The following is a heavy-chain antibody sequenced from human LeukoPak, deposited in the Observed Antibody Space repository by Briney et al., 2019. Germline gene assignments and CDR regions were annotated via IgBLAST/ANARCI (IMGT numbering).Heavy chain of an antibody. CDR3: AKDRTRKRGARLPHLPDY. V-gene: IGHV3-33*06. D-gene: IGHD4-11*01. J-gene: IGHJ4*02. CDR2: IWYDGSNK. CDR1: GFTFSSYG. Sequence: GRSLRLSCAASGFTFSSYGMHWVRQAPGKGLEWVAVIWYDGSNKYYADSVKGRFTISRDDSKNTLYLQMNSLRAEDTAVYYCAKDRTRKRGARLPHLPDYWGQGTLVSVSS.